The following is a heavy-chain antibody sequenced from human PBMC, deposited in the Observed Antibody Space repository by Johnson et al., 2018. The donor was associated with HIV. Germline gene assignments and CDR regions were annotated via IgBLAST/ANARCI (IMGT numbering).Heavy chain of an antibody. Sequence: VQLVESGGGVVRPGGSLRLSCAASGFTFDDYGMSWVRQAPGKGLEWVSYISSSGSTIYYADSVKGRFTISRDNAKNSLYLQMNSLRAEDTAVYYCAKAHSSSWHAFDIWGQGTMVTVSS. CDR1: GFTFDDYG. CDR3: AKAHSSSWHAFDI. D-gene: IGHD6-13*01. V-gene: IGHV3-48*04. J-gene: IGHJ3*02. CDR2: ISSSGSTI.